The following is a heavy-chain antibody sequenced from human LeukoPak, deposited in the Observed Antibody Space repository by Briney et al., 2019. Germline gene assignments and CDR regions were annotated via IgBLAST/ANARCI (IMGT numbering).Heavy chain of an antibody. J-gene: IGHJ4*02. CDR2: IGGGGGRT. CDR1: GLTHNSYA. D-gene: IGHD1-1*01. V-gene: IGHV3-23*01. Sequence: PGGSLTLSCAASGLTHNSYAMIWLRQAPGKGLEWVSDIGGGGGRTYYADTVKGRFTISRDNSKNTVYVQMKSMSAEDTDVYYCARGHSEDGTGFDYWGQGTLVTVSS. CDR3: ARGHSEDGTGFDY.